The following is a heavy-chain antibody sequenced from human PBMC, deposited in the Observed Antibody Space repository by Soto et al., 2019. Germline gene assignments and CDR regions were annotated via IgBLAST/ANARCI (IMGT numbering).Heavy chain of an antibody. CDR3: ARLIQLWSNFGGMDV. CDR1: GYSFTSYW. J-gene: IGHJ6*02. D-gene: IGHD5-18*01. CDR2: IYPGDSDT. Sequence: PGESLKISCKGSGYSFTSYWIGWVRQMPGKGLELMGIIYPGDSDTRYSPSFQGQVTISADKSISTAYLQWSSLKASDTAMYYCARLIQLWSNFGGMDVWGQGTTVTVSS. V-gene: IGHV5-51*01.